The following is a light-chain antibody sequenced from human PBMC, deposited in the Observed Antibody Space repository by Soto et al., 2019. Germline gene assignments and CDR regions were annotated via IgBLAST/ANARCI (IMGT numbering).Light chain of an antibody. J-gene: IGLJ2*01. CDR3: AAWDDSLSGVV. CDR1: SSNLGSNY. CDR2: RNN. V-gene: IGLV1-47*01. Sequence: QSVLTQPPSASGTPGQRVTLSCSGSSSNLGSNYVYWYQQLPGTAPKLLIYRNNQRPSGVPDRFSGSKSGTSASLAISGLRSEDEAEYYCAAWDDSLSGVVFGGGTQLTVL.